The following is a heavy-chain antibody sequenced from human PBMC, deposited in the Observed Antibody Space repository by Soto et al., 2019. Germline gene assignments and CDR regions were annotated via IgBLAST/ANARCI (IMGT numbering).Heavy chain of an antibody. CDR1: GFTFSSYG. CDR3: AKDPWFLSAAAGTPEY. V-gene: IGHV3-30*18. J-gene: IGHJ4*02. D-gene: IGHD6-13*01. CDR2: ISYDGSNK. Sequence: QVQLVESGGGVVQPGRSLRLSCAASGFTFSSYGMHWVRQAPGKGLERVAVISYDGSNKYYADSVKGRFTISRDNSKNTLYLQMNSLSAEDTAVYYCAKDPWFLSAAAGTPEYWGQGTLVTVSS.